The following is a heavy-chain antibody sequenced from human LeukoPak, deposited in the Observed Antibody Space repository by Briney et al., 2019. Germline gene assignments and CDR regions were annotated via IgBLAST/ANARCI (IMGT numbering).Heavy chain of an antibody. CDR3: ARGRGRRYYYYMDV. D-gene: IGHD3-10*01. Sequence: ASVRVSCKASGYTFTSYDINWVRQATGQGLEWMGWMNPNSGNTGYAQKFQGRVTITRNTSISTAYMELSSLRSEDTAVYYCARGRGRRYYYYMDVWGKGTTVTVSS. CDR2: MNPNSGNT. J-gene: IGHJ6*03. V-gene: IGHV1-8*03. CDR1: GYTFTSYD.